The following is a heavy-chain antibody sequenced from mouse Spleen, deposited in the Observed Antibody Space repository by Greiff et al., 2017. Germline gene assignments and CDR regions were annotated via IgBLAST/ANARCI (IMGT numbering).Heavy chain of an antibody. J-gene: IGHJ1*03. V-gene: IGHV3-6*01. CDR1: GYSITSGYY. CDR3: ARAGHGGYFDV. Sequence: EVKLQESGPGLVKPSQSLSLTCSVTGYSITSGYYWNWIRQFPGNKLEWMGYISYDGSNNYNPSLKNRISITRDTSKNQFFLKLNSVTTEDTATYYCARAGHGGYFDVWGTGTTVTVSS. CDR2: ISYDGSN. D-gene: IGHD3-1*01.